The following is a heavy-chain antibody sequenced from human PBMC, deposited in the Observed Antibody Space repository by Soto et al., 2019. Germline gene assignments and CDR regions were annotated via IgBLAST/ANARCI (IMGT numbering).Heavy chain of an antibody. CDR3: AILLYDSSGYYHFYY. CDR2: IYHSGST. D-gene: IGHD3-22*01. J-gene: IGHJ4*02. Sequence: QVQLQESGPGLVKPSGTLSLTCAVSGGSISSSNWWSWVRQPPGKGLEWIGEIYHSGSTNYNPSLTRRVPISVDHSTNQFPLQLSSVTAADTAVYYCAILLYDSSGYYHFYYWGQGTLVTVSS. V-gene: IGHV4-4*02. CDR1: GGSISSSNW.